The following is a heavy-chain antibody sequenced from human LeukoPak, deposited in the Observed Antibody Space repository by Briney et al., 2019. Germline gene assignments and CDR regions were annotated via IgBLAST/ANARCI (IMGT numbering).Heavy chain of an antibody. CDR2: IYSGGST. CDR1: GFTFRSYE. V-gene: IGHV3-53*04. Sequence: GGSLRLSCAASGFTFRSYEMSWVRQAPGKGLEWVSVIYSGGSTYYADSVKGRFTISRHNSKNTLYLQMNSLRAEDTAVYYCAREGYSSGWYRDYYYGMDVWGRGTTVTVSS. CDR3: AREGYSSGWYRDYYYGMDV. D-gene: IGHD6-19*01. J-gene: IGHJ6*02.